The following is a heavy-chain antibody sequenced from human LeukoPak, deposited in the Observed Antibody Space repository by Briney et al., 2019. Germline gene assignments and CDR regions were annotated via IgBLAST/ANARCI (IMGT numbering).Heavy chain of an antibody. V-gene: IGHV3-30-3*01. D-gene: IGHD3-10*01. Sequence: GSLRLFCAASGFTFSGYAMHWVRQAPGKGLEWVAVTSYDGSNEYYADSVKGRFTISRDNSKNTLYLQMNSLSVEDTAVYYCARVGYYASGPFSYFDYWGQGTLVTVSS. CDR1: GFTFSGYA. CDR3: ARVGYYASGPFSYFDY. J-gene: IGHJ4*02. CDR2: TSYDGSNE.